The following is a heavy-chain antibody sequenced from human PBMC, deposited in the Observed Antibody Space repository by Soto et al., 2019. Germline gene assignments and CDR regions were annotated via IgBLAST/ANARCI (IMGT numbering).Heavy chain of an antibody. V-gene: IGHV4-4*07. CDR1: GGSISSYY. CDR3: ARDSSSYPDHSAYYYYGMDV. D-gene: IGHD6-6*01. Sequence: SETLSLTCTVSGGSISSYYWSWIRQPAGKGLEWIGRIYTSGSTNYNPSLKSRVTMSVDTSKNQFSLKLSSVTAADTAVYYCARDSSSYPDHSAYYYYGMDVWGQGTTV. J-gene: IGHJ6*02. CDR2: IYTSGST.